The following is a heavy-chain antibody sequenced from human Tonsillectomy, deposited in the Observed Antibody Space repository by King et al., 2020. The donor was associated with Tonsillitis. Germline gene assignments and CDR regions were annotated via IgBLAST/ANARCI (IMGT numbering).Heavy chain of an antibody. CDR3: ARVASGWSYEPWELPGADYFYY. CDR2: ISAYNGNT. CDR1: GYTFTSYG. V-gene: IGHV1-18*04. D-gene: IGHD1-26*01. J-gene: IGHJ4*02. Sequence: VQLVESGAEVKKPGASVKVSCKASGYTFTSYGISWVRQAPGQGLEWMGWISAYNGNTNYAQKLQGRVTMTTDTSTSTAYMELRSLRSDDTAVYYCARVASGWSYEPWELPGADYFYYWGQGTLVTVSS.